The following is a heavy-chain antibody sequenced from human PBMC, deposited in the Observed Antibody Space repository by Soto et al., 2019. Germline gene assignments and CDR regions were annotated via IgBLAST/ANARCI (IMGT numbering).Heavy chain of an antibody. Sequence: GASVKVSCKASGYTFTGYYMHWVRQAPGQGLQWMGWINPNSGDTKYADKFQGRVTMTGDTSISTAYMELSSLTSDDTAMYSCANASPVAGGSSTSPTNDYWGQGTLVTVSS. J-gene: IGHJ4*02. CDR1: GYTFTGYY. V-gene: IGHV1-2*02. D-gene: IGHD6-19*01. CDR3: ANASPVAGGSSTSPTNDY. CDR2: INPNSGDT.